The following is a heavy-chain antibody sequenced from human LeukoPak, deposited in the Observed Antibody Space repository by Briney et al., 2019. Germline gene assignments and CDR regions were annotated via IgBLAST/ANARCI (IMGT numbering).Heavy chain of an antibody. CDR2: INHSGST. Sequence: PSETLSLTCAVYGGSFSGYYWSWIRRPPGKGLEWIGEINHSGSTNYNPPLKSRVTISVDTSKNQFSLKLSSVTAADTAVYYCARRRSGYDWYFDLWGRGTLVTVSS. CDR3: ARRRSGYDWYFDL. D-gene: IGHD3-22*01. V-gene: IGHV4-34*01. CDR1: GGSFSGYY. J-gene: IGHJ2*01.